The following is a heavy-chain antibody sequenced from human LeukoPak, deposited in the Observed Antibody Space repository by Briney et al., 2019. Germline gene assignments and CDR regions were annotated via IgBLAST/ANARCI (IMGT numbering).Heavy chain of an antibody. CDR2: ITGSGHTT. CDR3: AKAIRNLGWYFDL. V-gene: IGHV3-23*01. D-gene: IGHD1-14*01. J-gene: IGHJ2*01. CDR1: GFTFSSYA. Sequence: GGSLRLSCAASGFTFSSYAMSRVRQAPGKGLEWVSGITGSGHTTYYADSVKGRFTISRDNSKNTLYVQMNSLRAEDTAVYYCAKAIRNLGWYFDLWGRGTLVTVSS.